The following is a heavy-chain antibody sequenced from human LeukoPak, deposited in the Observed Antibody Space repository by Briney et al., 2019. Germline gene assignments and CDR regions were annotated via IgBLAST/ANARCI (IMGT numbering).Heavy chain of an antibody. CDR2: ISGDGGST. J-gene: IGHJ6*03. CDR3: AKDTLRGYSYGFHNYMDV. D-gene: IGHD5-18*01. Sequence: GGSLRLSCAASGFTFDDYAMHWVRQAPGKGLEWVSLISGDGGSTYYADSVKGRFTISRDNSKDSLYLQMNSLRTEDTALYYCAKDTLRGYSYGFHNYMDVWGKGTTVTVSS. CDR1: GFTFDDYA. V-gene: IGHV3-43*02.